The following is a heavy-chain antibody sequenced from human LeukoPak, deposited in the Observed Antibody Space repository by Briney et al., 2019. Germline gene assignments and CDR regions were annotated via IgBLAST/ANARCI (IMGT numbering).Heavy chain of an antibody. CDR3: ARGIIGLRGSDY. V-gene: IGHV3-49*04. D-gene: IGHD1-20*01. J-gene: IGHJ4*02. CDR1: GFTFGDYA. Sequence: GGSLRLSCTASGFTFGDYAMSWVRQAPGKGLEWIGFIRNKAYGGTAEYAASVKGRFTISRDDSKSIAYLQMTSLKTEDTAVYYCARGIIGLRGSDYWGQGTLVTVSS. CDR2: IRNKAYGGTA.